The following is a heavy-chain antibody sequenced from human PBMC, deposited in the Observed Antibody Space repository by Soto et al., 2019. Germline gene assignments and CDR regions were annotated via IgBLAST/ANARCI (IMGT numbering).Heavy chain of an antibody. CDR1: GGSISSGGYY. CDR2: IYYSGST. CDR3: ARSSAVVTHFDY. J-gene: IGHJ4*02. D-gene: IGHD2-21*02. V-gene: IGHV4-31*03. Sequence: QVQLQESCPGLVKPSQTLSLTCTVSGGSISSGGYYWSWIRQHPGKGLEWIGYIYYSGSTYYNPSLKSRVTISVDTSKNQFSLKLSSVTAADTAVYYCARSSAVVTHFDYWGQGTLVTVSS.